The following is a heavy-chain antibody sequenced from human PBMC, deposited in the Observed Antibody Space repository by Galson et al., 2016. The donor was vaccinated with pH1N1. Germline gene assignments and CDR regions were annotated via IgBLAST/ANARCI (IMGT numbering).Heavy chain of an antibody. J-gene: IGHJ4*02. Sequence: SLRLSCAASGFIFSDYWMSWVRQAPGKGLELVAKINQDGGRKYYVDSMKGRCTISRDNAENSLSLQMNSLRVEDTALYYCATEDYYTSLYWGQGILVTVSS. CDR2: INQDGGRK. D-gene: IGHD1-26*01. V-gene: IGHV3-7*01. CDR3: ATEDYYTSLY. CDR1: GFIFSDYW.